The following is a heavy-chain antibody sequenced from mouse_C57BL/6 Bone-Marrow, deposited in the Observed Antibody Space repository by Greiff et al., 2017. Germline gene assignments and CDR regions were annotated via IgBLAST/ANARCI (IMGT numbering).Heavy chain of an antibody. V-gene: IGHV1-55*01. Sequence: QVQLQQPGAELVKPGASVKMSCKASGYTFTSYWITWVKQRPGQGLEWIGDIYPGSGSTNYNEKFKSKATLTVDTSSSTAYMQLSSLTSEDSAVYYCARDPITTVVATDWFAYWGQGTLVTVSA. D-gene: IGHD1-1*01. J-gene: IGHJ3*01. CDR1: GYTFTSYW. CDR2: IYPGSGST. CDR3: ARDPITTVVATDWFAY.